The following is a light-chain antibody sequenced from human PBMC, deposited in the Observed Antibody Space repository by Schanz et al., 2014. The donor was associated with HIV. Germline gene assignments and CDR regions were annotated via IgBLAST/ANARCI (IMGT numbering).Light chain of an antibody. Sequence: QSVLTQPASVSGTPGQSITISCTGSSSDVGGYNYVSWYQQHPDKAPKLMIYDVSDRPSGVSNRFSGSKSGNTASLTISGLQADDEADYYCSSYAGTNNLWLFGGGTKLTVL. V-gene: IGLV2-14*03. CDR2: DVS. CDR3: SSYAGTNNLWL. CDR1: SSDVGGYNY. J-gene: IGLJ3*02.